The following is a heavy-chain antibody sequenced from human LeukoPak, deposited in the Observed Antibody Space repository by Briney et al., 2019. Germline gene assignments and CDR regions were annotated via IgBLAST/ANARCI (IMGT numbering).Heavy chain of an antibody. V-gene: IGHV4-59*08. CDR2: IYYSGNT. D-gene: IGHD3-22*01. CDR3: ARHNYYDSSGYYPLGY. CDR1: GGSISSYY. Sequence: SETLSLTCTVSGGSISSYYWGWIRQPPGKGLEWIGFIYYSGNTKYNPSLKSRVTMSVDTSKNQFSLRLSSVTAADTAVYYCARHNYYDSSGYYPLGYWGQGTLVTVSS. J-gene: IGHJ4*02.